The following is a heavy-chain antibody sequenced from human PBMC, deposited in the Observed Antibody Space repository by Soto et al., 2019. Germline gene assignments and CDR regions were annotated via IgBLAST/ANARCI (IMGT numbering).Heavy chain of an antibody. J-gene: IGHJ5*02. Sequence: ASVKVSCKASGYTFTSYYMHWVRQAPGQGLEWMVIINPSGGSTSYAQKFQGRVTMTRDTSTSTVYMELSSLRSEDTAVYYCARDNSLYGDYVLNGWFDPWGQGTLVTVSS. CDR1: GYTFTSYY. CDR3: ARDNSLYGDYVLNGWFDP. CDR2: INPSGGST. D-gene: IGHD4-17*01. V-gene: IGHV1-46*01.